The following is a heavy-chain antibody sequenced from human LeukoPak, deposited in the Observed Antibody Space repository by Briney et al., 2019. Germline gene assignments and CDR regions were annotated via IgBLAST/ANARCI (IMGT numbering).Heavy chain of an antibody. CDR2: ISGSSTNI. V-gene: IGHV3-48*01. CDR3: AKPPKLRSSISPAVPFDY. J-gene: IGHJ4*02. CDR1: GFSFTSYS. Sequence: GGSLRLSCAASGFSFTSYSLNWVRQAPGKGLEWVSYISGSSTNIYYADSVKGRFTISRDNSKNTLYLQMNSLRAEDTAVYYCAKPPKLRSSISPAVPFDYWGQGTLVTVSS. D-gene: IGHD1-14*01.